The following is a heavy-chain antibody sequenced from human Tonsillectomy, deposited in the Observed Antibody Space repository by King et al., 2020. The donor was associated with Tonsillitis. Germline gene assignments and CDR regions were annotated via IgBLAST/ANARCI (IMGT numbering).Heavy chain of an antibody. J-gene: IGHJ6*02. CDR3: AGPSIVVVPAAIGAYYYGMDV. CDR2: INPNSGGT. Sequence: VQLVESGAEVKKPGASVKVSCKASGYTFTGYHMHLVRQAPGQGLEWMGWINPNSGGTNYAQKFQGRVTLTRDTSISTAYMELGRLRSDDTAVYYCAGPSIVVVPAAIGAYYYGMDVWGQGTTVTVSS. V-gene: IGHV1-2*02. CDR1: GYTFTGYH. D-gene: IGHD2-2*01.